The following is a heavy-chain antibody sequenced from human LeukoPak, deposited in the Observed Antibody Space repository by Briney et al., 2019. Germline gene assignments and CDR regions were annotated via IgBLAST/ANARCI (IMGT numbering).Heavy chain of an antibody. CDR3: ARDNAAAENWFDP. CDR1: GYTFTSYG. Sequence: ASVKVSCKASGYTFTSYGISWVRQAPGQGLEWMGWISAYNGNTIYAQKLQGRVTMTTDTSTGTAYMELRSLRSDDTAVYYCARDNAAAENWFDPWGQGTLVTVSS. CDR2: ISAYNGNT. D-gene: IGHD6-13*01. V-gene: IGHV1-18*01. J-gene: IGHJ5*02.